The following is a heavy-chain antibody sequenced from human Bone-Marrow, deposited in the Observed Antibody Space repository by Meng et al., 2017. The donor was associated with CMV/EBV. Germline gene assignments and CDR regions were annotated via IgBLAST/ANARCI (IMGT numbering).Heavy chain of an antibody. D-gene: IGHD5-12*01. V-gene: IGHV1-69*12. CDR2: IIPIFGTA. CDR1: GGTFSSYA. J-gene: IGHJ5*02. CDR3: ARGLRPRYWFDP. Sequence: QVQLGQSGAEGREPGASVKVYCKASGGTFSSYAISWVRQAPGQGLEWMGGIIPIFGTANYAQKFQGRVTITADESTSTAYMELSSLRSEDTAVYYCARGLRPRYWFDPWGQGTLVTVSS.